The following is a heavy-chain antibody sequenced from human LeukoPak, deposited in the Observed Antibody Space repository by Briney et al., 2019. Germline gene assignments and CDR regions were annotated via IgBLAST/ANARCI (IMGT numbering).Heavy chain of an antibody. CDR2: INFDGSST. J-gene: IGHJ4*02. CDR1: GFSFSTSW. Sequence: GGSLRLSCAASGFSFSTSWMHWVRQAPGKGLVWVSRINFDGSSTSYADSVKGRFTFSRDNMKNTLWLQMHSLRVEDTAVYYCVRYETTSWSFDSWGQGILVTVSS. D-gene: IGHD2-2*01. V-gene: IGHV3-74*01. CDR3: VRYETTSWSFDS.